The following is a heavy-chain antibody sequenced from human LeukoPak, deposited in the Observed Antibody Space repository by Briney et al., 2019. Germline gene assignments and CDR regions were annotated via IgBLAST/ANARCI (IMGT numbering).Heavy chain of an antibody. CDR1: GFTFSSYA. V-gene: IGHV3-30*04. CDR3: ARDGSVRGVIIPTLDY. D-gene: IGHD3-10*01. Sequence: GGSLRLSCAASGFTFSSYAMHWVRQAPGKGLEWVAVISYDGSNKYYADSVKGRFTISRDNSKNTLYQQMNSLRAEDTAVYYCARDGSVRGVIIPTLDYWGQGTLVTVSS. CDR2: ISYDGSNK. J-gene: IGHJ4*02.